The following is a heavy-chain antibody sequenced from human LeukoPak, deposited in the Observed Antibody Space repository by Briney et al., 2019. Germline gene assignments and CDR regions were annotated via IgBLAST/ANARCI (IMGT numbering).Heavy chain of an antibody. V-gene: IGHV4-31*03. CDR2: IYYNGNT. CDR1: GGSISSGRFY. J-gene: IGHJ5*02. Sequence: SETLSLTCTVSGGSISSGRFYWSWIRQHPGKGLEWIGYIYYNGNTYYNPSLKSRVTISLDTSKNQFSLKLSSVTAADTAVYYCARAYTNWFDPWGQGTLVTVSS. CDR3: ARAYTNWFDP. D-gene: IGHD1-1*01.